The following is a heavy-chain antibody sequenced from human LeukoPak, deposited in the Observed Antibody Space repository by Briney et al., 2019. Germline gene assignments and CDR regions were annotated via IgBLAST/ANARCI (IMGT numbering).Heavy chain of an antibody. CDR1: GFTFSSYS. J-gene: IGHJ4*02. D-gene: IGHD3-10*01. V-gene: IGHV3-21*01. CDR2: ITSSSSFI. Sequence: PGGSLRLSCAASGFTFSSYSMNWVRQAPGKGLEWVSYITSSSSFIPYADSVRGRFTTSRDNAKNSLYLQMNSLRAEDTAVYCCARGEGQGFGDLGFWGQGTPVTVSS. CDR3: ARGEGQGFGDLGF.